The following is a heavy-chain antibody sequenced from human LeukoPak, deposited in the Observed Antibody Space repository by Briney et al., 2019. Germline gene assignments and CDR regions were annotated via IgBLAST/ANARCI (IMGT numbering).Heavy chain of an antibody. Sequence: GGSLRLSCAASEFTFSSYAMQWVRQTPGKGLEWVSGISASGGSTYYADSVKGRFTISRDNSKNTLYLQMNSLRAEDTAVYYCAKPVGTRLPGDFDYWGQGTLVTVSS. CDR3: AKPVGTRLPGDFDY. CDR1: EFTFSSYA. D-gene: IGHD2-2*01. CDR2: ISASGGST. V-gene: IGHV3-23*01. J-gene: IGHJ4*02.